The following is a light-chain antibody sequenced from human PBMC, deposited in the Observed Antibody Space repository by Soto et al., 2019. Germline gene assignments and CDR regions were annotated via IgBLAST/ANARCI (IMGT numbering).Light chain of an antibody. CDR1: TSNIDSNI. V-gene: IGLV1-44*01. Sequence: QSVLTQPPSASGTPGQRVTISCSGSTSNIDSNIVNWYQQLPGTAPKLLIYGNSLRPSGVPDRFSGSKSGTSASLAISGLQYEDEADYYCASWDDSLNGVIFGGGTKLTVL. CDR3: ASWDDSLNGVI. CDR2: GNS. J-gene: IGLJ2*01.